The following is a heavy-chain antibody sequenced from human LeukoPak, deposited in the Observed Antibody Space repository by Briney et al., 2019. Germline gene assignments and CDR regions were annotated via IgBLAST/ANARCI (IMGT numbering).Heavy chain of an antibody. CDR3: AQTTGWPGFDF. V-gene: IGHV4-59*08. CDR2: IYNGRNT. Sequence: SETPSLTCSAPGASTSSRYWSWIRQSPGRTLEWIGHIYNGRNTKYNPSLTSRVTISVDTSKNQFSLSLTSVTAADTAIYYCAQTTGWPGFDFWGPGALVTVSS. J-gene: IGHJ4*02. CDR1: GASTSSRY. D-gene: IGHD6-19*01.